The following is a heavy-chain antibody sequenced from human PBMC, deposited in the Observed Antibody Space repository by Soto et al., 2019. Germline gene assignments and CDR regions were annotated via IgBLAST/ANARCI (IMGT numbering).Heavy chain of an antibody. CDR1: GYTFPNYG. D-gene: IGHD6-19*01. CDR3: ARGQTSGWYRGVLDF. J-gene: IGHJ4*02. Sequence: GASVKVSCKASGYTFPNYGINWVRQARGQGLEWMGWITGYNGDTNYAQKFQGRLTMTTDISSRTAYMELRNLRSDDTAVYYCARGQTSGWYRGVLDFWGQGTLVTVSS. V-gene: IGHV1-18*04. CDR2: ITGYNGDT.